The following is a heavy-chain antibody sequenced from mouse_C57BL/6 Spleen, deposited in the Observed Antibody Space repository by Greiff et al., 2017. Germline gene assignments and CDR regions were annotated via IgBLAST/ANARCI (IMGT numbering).Heavy chain of an antibody. CDR3: ARWAETNAMDY. D-gene: IGHD3-3*01. J-gene: IGHJ4*01. Sequence: QVQLQQPGAELVMPGASVKLSCKASGYTFTSYWMHWVKQRPGQGLEWIGEIDPSGSYTNYHHKFKGKFTLSVDQSTSTAYLQLSRLTSADYAVYYCARWAETNAMDYWGQGTAVTVSS. CDR1: GYTFTSYW. V-gene: IGHV1-69*01. CDR2: IDPSGSYT.